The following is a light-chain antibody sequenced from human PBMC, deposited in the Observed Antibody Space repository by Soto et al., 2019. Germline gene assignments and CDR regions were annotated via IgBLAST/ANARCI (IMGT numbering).Light chain of an antibody. CDR3: QQIYSAPLA. J-gene: IGKJ4*01. V-gene: IGKV1-39*01. CDR1: QSIPTY. CDR2: AAS. Sequence: DIQVTQSPSSLSASVGDRVTITCRASQSIPTYLNWYRQKPGKAPKLLIYAASSLQSGVPSRFSGSGSETEFTLSISSLQPEDFATYFCQQIYSAPLAFGGETKLDTK.